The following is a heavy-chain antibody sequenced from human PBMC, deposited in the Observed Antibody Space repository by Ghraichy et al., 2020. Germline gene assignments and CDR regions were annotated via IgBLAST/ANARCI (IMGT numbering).Heavy chain of an antibody. CDR1: GGSISSYY. D-gene: IGHD6-19*01. CDR3: ARAQRGQWLDYNWFDP. Sequence: SETLSLTCTVSGGSISSYYWSWIRQPPGKGLEGIGYIYYSGSTNYNPSLKSRVTISVDTSKNQFSLKLSSVTAADTAVYYCARAQRGQWLDYNWFDPWGQGTLVTVSS. CDR2: IYYSGST. V-gene: IGHV4-59*01. J-gene: IGHJ5*02.